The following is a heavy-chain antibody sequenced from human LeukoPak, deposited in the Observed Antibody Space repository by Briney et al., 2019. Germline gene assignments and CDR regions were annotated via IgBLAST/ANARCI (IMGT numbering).Heavy chain of an antibody. J-gene: IGHJ6*04. D-gene: IGHD3-10*02. CDR3: AELGITMIGGV. CDR1: GFTFSSYS. CDR2: ISSRSTTI. V-gene: IGHV3-48*01. Sequence: GGSLRFSGAASGFTFSSYSMNWVREAPGKGLECVSYISSRSTTISHADSVKGRFTISRDNAKNSLYLQMNSLRAEDTAVYYCAELGITMIGGVWGKGTTVTISS.